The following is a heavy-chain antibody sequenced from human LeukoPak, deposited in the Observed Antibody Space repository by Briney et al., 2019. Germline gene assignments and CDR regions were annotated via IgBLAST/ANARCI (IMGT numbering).Heavy chain of an antibody. V-gene: IGHV3-23*01. CDR3: AKVELFSYAFDI. D-gene: IGHD1-26*01. CDR2: ISGSGGST. CDR1: GFTFSSYA. Sequence: PGGSLRLSCAASGFTFSSYAMSWVRQAPGKGLEWVSAISGSGGSTYYADSVKGRFTISRDNSNNTLYLQMNSLRAEDTAVYYCAKVELFSYAFDIWGQGTMVTVSP. J-gene: IGHJ3*02.